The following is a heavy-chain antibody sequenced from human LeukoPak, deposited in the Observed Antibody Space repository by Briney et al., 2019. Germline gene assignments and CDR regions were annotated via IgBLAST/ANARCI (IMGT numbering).Heavy chain of an antibody. CDR3: AKESTRYYYYYGMYV. CDR1: GFTFDDYA. Sequence: SLRLSCAASGFTFDDYAMHWVRQAPGKGLEWVSGICWNSGSICYADSVKGRFTISRDNAKNSLYLQINSLIAEDTALYYCAKESTRYYYYYGMYVSGQGATVTVSS. CDR2: ICWNSGSI. V-gene: IGHV3-9*01. J-gene: IGHJ6*02.